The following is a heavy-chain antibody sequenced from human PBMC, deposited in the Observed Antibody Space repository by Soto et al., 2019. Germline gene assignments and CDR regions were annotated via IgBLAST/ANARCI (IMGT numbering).Heavy chain of an antibody. V-gene: IGHV3-23*01. CDR3: AKGSDGSRPYYFDH. D-gene: IGHD3-22*01. CDR1: GFTLSNYA. J-gene: IGHJ4*02. CDR2: VTGGGDT. Sequence: GGSLRLSCAASGFTLSNYAMSWVRQAPGKGLEWFSAVTGGGDTYYADSVKGRFTISRDNSDNTLYLQMNSLRAEDTAVYYCAKGSDGSRPYYFDHWGQGTLVTVSS.